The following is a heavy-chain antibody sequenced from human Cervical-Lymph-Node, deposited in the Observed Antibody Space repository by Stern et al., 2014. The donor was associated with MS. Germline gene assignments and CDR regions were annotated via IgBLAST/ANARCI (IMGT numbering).Heavy chain of an antibody. CDR1: GYTFSSYA. Sequence: VQLVESGAEVKKPGASLRVSCKASGYTFSSYAMHWVRQAPGKSLEWVGWINTNTTNPTYADCVRGRFAISWDTSVSTAYMQLSSLKAEDTAVYYCARTDSSGYILDYWGPGTLVTVSS. CDR3: ARTDSSGYILDY. D-gene: IGHD3-22*01. V-gene: IGHV7-4-1*02. J-gene: IGHJ4*02. CDR2: INTNTTNP.